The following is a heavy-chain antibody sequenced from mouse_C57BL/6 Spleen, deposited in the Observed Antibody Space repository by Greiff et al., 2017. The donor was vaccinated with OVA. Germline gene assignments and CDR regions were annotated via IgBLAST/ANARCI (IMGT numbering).Heavy chain of an antibody. CDR2: IWGVGST. J-gene: IGHJ4*01. D-gene: IGHD2-1*01. CDR1: GFSLTSYG. V-gene: IGHV2-6*01. Sequence: VQVVESGPGLVAPSQSLSITCTVSGFSLTSYGVDWVRQSPGKGLEWLGVIWGVGSTNYNSALKSRLGISKDNSKSQVFLKMNSLHTNDTAMYYCARGGNYEDYAMDYWGQGTSVTVSS. CDR3: ARGGNYEDYAMDY.